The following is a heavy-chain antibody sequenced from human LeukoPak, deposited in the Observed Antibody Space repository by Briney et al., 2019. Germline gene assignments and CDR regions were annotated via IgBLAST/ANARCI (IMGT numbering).Heavy chain of an antibody. D-gene: IGHD3-3*01. J-gene: IGHJ4*02. CDR2: ISSSSNTI. CDR1: GFTFSIYN. CDR3: ARDANGGDFWSGYYTY. V-gene: IGHV3-48*04. Sequence: AGGSLRLSCAASGFTFSIYNMHWVRQAPGKGLEWLSYISSSSNTIYYADSVKGRFTISRDNAKNSLYLQMNSLRAEDTAVYFCARDANGGDFWSGYYTYWGQGILVTVSS.